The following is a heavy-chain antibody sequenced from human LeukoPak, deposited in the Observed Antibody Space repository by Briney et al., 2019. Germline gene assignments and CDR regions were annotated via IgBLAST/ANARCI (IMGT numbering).Heavy chain of an antibody. CDR3: AKDVVVAATAVWYFDY. CDR2: ISGSGGST. D-gene: IGHD2-15*01. CDR1: GFTFSSYA. Sequence: PGGSLRLSCAASGFTFSSYAMSWVRQAPGKGLEWVSAISGSGGSTYYADSVKGRLTISRDNSKNTLYLQMNSLRAEDTAVYYCAKDVVVAATAVWYFDYWGQGTLVTVSS. V-gene: IGHV3-23*01. J-gene: IGHJ4*02.